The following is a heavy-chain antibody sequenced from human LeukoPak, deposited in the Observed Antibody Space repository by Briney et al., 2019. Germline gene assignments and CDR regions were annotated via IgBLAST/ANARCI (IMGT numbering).Heavy chain of an antibody. Sequence: ASVKVSCKASGYTFTSYGINWVRQAPGQGPEWMGWISAYNGDTNYAQKLQGRVTMTRNTSISTAYMELSSLRSEDTAVYYCARAWVISRLGDAFDIWGQGTMVTVSS. CDR3: ARAWVISRLGDAFDI. CDR2: ISAYNGDT. CDR1: GYTFTSYG. D-gene: IGHD7-27*01. J-gene: IGHJ3*02. V-gene: IGHV1-18*01.